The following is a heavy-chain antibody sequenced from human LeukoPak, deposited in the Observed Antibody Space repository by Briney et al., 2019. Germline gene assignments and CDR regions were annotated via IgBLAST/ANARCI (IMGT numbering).Heavy chain of an antibody. CDR2: IYYSGST. Sequence: SETLSLTCTVSGGSISSSSYYWGWIRQPPGKGLEWIGSIYYSGSTYYNPSLKSRVTISVDTSKNQFSLKLSSVTAADTAAYYCARRNDILTGYYRGLPFDPWGQGTLVTVSS. CDR1: GGSISSSSYY. D-gene: IGHD3-9*01. V-gene: IGHV4-39*01. CDR3: ARRNDILTGYYRGLPFDP. J-gene: IGHJ5*02.